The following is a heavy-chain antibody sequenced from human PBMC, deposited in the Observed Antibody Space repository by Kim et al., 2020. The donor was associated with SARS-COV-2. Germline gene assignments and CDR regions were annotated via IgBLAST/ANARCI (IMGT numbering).Heavy chain of an antibody. J-gene: IGHJ4*02. CDR1: GGSISSSHYY. CDR2: IYDSRNI. CDR3: ARPGRGYSYGIDF. V-gene: IGHV4-39*01. D-gene: IGHD5-18*01. Sequence: SETLSLTCNVSGGSISSSHYYWGWIRQPPGKGLEWIASIYDSRNIYYNPSLKSRVTISIDASKNQFSLNLISVSVADTAVYYCARPGRGYSYGIDFWGQGTLVTISS.